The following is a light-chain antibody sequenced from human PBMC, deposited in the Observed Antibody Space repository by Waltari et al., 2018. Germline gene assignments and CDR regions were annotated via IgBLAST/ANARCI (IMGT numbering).Light chain of an antibody. J-gene: IGLJ2*01. V-gene: IGLV2-14*01. CDR1: SNAVGGYNS. CDR2: DVS. CDR3: SSQSSNDVVL. Sequence: QSALTQPASVSGSPGQSVTIPCAGTSNAVGGYNSVSCYQEHPVQAPRVIIYDVSDRPSGVSDRFSGSKSGDTASLTISGLQAEDEADYYCSSQSSNDVVLFGGGTKLTVL.